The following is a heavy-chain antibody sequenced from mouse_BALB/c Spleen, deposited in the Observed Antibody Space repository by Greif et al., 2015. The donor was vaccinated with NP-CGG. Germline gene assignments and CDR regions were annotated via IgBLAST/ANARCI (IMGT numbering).Heavy chain of an antibody. V-gene: IGHV1-15*01. Sequence: VQLQQSGAELVRPGASVTLSCKASGYTFTDYEMHWVKQTPVHGLEWIGAIDPETGGTAYNQKFKGKATLTADKSSSAACMELRSLTSEDSAVYYCTRLTYYRYGDYWGQGTTLTVSS. D-gene: IGHD2-14*01. CDR2: IDPETGGT. J-gene: IGHJ2*01. CDR1: GYTFTDYE. CDR3: TRLTYYRYGDY.